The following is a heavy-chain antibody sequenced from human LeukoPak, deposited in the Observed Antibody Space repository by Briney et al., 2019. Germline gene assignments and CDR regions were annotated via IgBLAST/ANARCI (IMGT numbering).Heavy chain of an antibody. CDR2: IYYSGST. V-gene: IGHV4-59*01. CDR1: GGSISSYY. J-gene: IGHJ5*02. Sequence: SETLSLTCTVSGGSISSYYWSWIRQSPGKGLEWIGYIYYSGSTNYNPSLKSRVTISVDTSKNQFSLKLSSVTAADTAVYYCARGSLLPTHWFDPWGQGTLVTVSS. CDR3: ARGSLLPTHWFDP.